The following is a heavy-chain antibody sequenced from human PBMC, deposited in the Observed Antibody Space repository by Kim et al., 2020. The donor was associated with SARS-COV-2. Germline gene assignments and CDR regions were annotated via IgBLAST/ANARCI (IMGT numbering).Heavy chain of an antibody. CDR1: GFTFSSYA. CDR3: ARDRGTNSDYYYYYGMYV. J-gene: IGHJ6*01. CDR2: ISYDGSNK. Sequence: GGSLRLSCAASGFTFSSYAMHWVRQAPGKGLEWVAVISYDGSNKYYADSVKGRFTISRDNSKNTLYLQMNSLRADDTAVYYCARDRGTNSDYYYYYGMYV. V-gene: IGHV3-30*04. D-gene: IGHD2-21*01.